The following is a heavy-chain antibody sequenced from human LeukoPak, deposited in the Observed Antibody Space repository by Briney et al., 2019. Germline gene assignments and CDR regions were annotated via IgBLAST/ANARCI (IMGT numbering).Heavy chain of an antibody. CDR3: AGGNREDVYWAVPAVEFDY. J-gene: IGHJ4*02. D-gene: IGHD2-2*01. V-gene: IGHV3-33*05. CDR1: GFTLGSYG. Sequence: GGSLRLSCAASGFTLGSYGMQWARQAPGKGLEWVAFISYDGSNDSFGDSVKGRFTISRDNSNNTLYLQMKSLRAEDTGVYYCAGGNREDVYWAVPAVEFDYWGQGTLVTVPS. CDR2: ISYDGSND.